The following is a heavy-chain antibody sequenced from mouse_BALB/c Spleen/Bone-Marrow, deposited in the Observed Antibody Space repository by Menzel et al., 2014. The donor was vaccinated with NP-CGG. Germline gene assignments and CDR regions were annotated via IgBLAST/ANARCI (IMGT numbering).Heavy chain of an antibody. CDR1: GFTFSGFA. D-gene: IGHD1-1*01. J-gene: IGHJ2*01. Sequence: EVKLMESGGGLVQPGGSRKLSCAASGFTFSGFAMHWVRQAPEKGLEWVAYISSGSSTIYYADTVMGRFTISRDNPKNTLFLQMTSLRSEDTAMYYCXXSGSSSGYFDYWGQGTTLTVSS. V-gene: IGHV5-17*02. CDR3: XXSGSSSGYFDY. CDR2: ISSGSSTI.